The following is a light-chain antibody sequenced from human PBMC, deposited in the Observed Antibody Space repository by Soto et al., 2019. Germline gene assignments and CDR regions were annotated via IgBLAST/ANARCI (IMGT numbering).Light chain of an antibody. CDR2: EVT. Sequence: QSALTQPASVSGSPGQSITISCTGASSDVGSYDLVSWYQHHPGKAPKLMIYEVTKRPSGVSYRFSGSKSGNTASLTIAGLQAEDEAHYYCCSYAGSTTLIFGGGTKVTVL. CDR3: CSYAGSTTLI. CDR1: SSDVGSYDL. J-gene: IGLJ2*01. V-gene: IGLV2-23*02.